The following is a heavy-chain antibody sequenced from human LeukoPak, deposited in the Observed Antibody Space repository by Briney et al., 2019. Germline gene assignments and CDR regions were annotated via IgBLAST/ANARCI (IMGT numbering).Heavy chain of an antibody. Sequence: GGSLRLSCTGSGFTLSSYAMNWVRRAPGQGLEWVSSISSSSSDIYYTDSVKGRFTISRDNAKNSLCLQMNSLRAEDTAVYYCVTDYGGSSGAFDIWGQGTMVTVSS. CDR1: GFTLSSYA. CDR2: ISSSSSDI. V-gene: IGHV3-21*01. J-gene: IGHJ3*02. D-gene: IGHD4-23*01. CDR3: VTDYGGSSGAFDI.